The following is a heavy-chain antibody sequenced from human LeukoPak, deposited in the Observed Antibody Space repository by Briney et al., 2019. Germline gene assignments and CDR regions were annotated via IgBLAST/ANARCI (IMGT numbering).Heavy chain of an antibody. CDR3: ARHDFASPSSSWPSYWYFDL. J-gene: IGHJ2*01. D-gene: IGHD6-13*01. CDR2: IYYSGST. CDR1: GGSLSSYY. Sequence: PSETLSLTCTVSGGSLSSYYWSWIRQPPGKGLEWIGYIYYSGSTNYNPSLKSRVTISVDTSKNQFSLKLSSVTAADTAVYYCARHDFASPSSSWPSYWYFDLWGRGTLVTVSS. V-gene: IGHV4-59*08.